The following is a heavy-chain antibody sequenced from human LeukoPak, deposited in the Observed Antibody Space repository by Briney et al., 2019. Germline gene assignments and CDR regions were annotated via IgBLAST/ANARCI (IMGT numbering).Heavy chain of an antibody. J-gene: IGHJ5*02. CDR3: ARGGDVVVPAAIPNWFDP. Sequence: SETLSLTCTVSGGSISSGGYYWSWIRQHPGKGPEWIGYIYYSGSTYYNPSLKSRVTISVDTSKNQFSLKLSSVTAADTAVYYCARGGDVVVPAAIPNWFDPWGQGTLVTVSS. CDR1: GGSISSGGYY. V-gene: IGHV4-31*03. D-gene: IGHD2-2*01. CDR2: IYYSGST.